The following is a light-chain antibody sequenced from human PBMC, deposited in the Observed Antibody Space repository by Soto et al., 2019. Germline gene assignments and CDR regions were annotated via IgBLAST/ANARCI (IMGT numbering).Light chain of an antibody. J-gene: IGKJ1*01. CDR1: QSVSSN. CDR2: GAS. Sequence: EMVMTQSPVTLSVSPGERATLSCRASQSVSSNLAWYQQKPGRAPRLLIHGASSRATGIPARFSGSGSGTEFTLTISSLQSEDSAVYYCQQYNNWSRTFGQGTKVDIK. V-gene: IGKV3-15*01. CDR3: QQYNNWSRT.